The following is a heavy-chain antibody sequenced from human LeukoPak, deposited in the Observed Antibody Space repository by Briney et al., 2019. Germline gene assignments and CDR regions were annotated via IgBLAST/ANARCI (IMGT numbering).Heavy chain of an antibody. V-gene: IGHV4-4*07. J-gene: IGHJ6*03. D-gene: IGHD3-22*01. CDR1: GGSLINYY. CDR3: ARLKYYDSTGYSPGYYMDV. CDR2: IYVTGST. Sequence: PSETLSLTCTVSGGSLINYYWSWIRQPAGTGLEWVGRIYVTGSTIYNPSLQSRLSMSVDTSKNQFSLRLTSVTAADTAVYYCARLKYYDSTGYSPGYYMDVWGKGITVTVSS.